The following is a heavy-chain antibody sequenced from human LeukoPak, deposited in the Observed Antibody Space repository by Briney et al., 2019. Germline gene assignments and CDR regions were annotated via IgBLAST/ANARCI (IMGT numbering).Heavy chain of an antibody. D-gene: IGHD2/OR15-2a*01. CDR2: IKYDGSEK. CDR3: ARVLSYGWFDP. V-gene: IGHV3-7*01. J-gene: IGHJ5*02. CDR1: GFTFSGYW. Sequence: GGSLRLSCAASGFTFSGYWMGWVRQAPGKGLEWVANIKYDGSEKFDVDSVKGRFTITRDNAKNSLYLQMNSLRDEDTAVYYCARVLSYGWFDPWGQGTLVTVSS.